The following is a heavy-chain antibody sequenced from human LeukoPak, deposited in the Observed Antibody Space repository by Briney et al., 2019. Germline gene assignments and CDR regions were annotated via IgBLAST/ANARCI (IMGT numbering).Heavy chain of an antibody. Sequence: SVKVSCKASGFTFTSSAVQWVRQARGQRLEWIGWIVVGSGNTNYAQKFQERVTITRDMSTSTAYMELSSLRSEDTAVYYCAASATTYYDFWSGYLSGNYYYYMDVWGKGTTVTVSS. V-gene: IGHV1-58*01. CDR3: AASATTYYDFWSGYLSGNYYYYMDV. CDR2: IVVGSGNT. CDR1: GFTFTSSA. J-gene: IGHJ6*03. D-gene: IGHD3-3*01.